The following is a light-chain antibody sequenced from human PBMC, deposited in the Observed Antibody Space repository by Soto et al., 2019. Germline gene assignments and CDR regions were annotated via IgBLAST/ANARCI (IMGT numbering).Light chain of an antibody. J-gene: IGLJ1*01. V-gene: IGLV1-44*01. CDR3: AAWDDELSGGRYL. Sequence: QSVLTQTPSASGTPGQRVTISCSGGSSNIGANTVNWYQHVPGTAPTLVIYSNNQRPSGVPDRFSGSKSGTSASLAIRGLQSEDEADYYCAAWDDELSGGRYLFGTATTVTVL. CDR1: SSNIGANT. CDR2: SNN.